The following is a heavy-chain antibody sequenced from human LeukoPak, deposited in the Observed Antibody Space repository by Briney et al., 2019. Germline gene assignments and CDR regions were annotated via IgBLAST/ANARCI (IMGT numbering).Heavy chain of an antibody. CDR2: IYPSGSDT. D-gene: IGHD1-26*01. CDR3: ARPLQGIVGATGFDY. CDR1: EYSFATYW. J-gene: IGHJ4*02. V-gene: IGHV5-51*01. Sequence: GESLKISCQGSEYSFATYWIAWLRQMPGKGLEWMGIIYPSGSDTRYSPSFQGQVTISADKSIKTAYLQWSSLKASDTAMYYCARPLQGIVGATGFDYWGQGTLVTVSS.